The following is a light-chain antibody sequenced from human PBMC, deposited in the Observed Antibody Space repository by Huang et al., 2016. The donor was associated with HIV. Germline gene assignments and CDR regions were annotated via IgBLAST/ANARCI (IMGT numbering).Light chain of an antibody. V-gene: IGKV1-17*03. CDR1: QDIRNC. J-gene: IGKJ1*01. CDR2: GAF. CDR3: LQHNIYPWT. Sequence: DIQMTQSPSAMSASVGDRVTITCRASQDIRNCLVWFQKKPGKVPKRLIYGAFSLQSGVPSRFSGSGSGTEFTLTISSLQPEDFATYFCLQHNIYPWTFGQGTTVEIK.